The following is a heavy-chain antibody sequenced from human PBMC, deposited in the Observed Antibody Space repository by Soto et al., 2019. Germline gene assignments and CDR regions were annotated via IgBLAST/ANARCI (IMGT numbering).Heavy chain of an antibody. CDR1: GESFGYYY. Sequence: QVQLQQWGTGLLKPSETLSLTCGVYGESFGYYYLSWIRQPPGKGLAWIGEINHSGRTKYKSSLKSRGTISIDTSKTQFSLKLTSVTAADTAVYYCARWDYDFRDAFDIWGQGTMVTVSS. CDR2: INHSGRT. CDR3: ARWDYDFRDAFDI. V-gene: IGHV4-34*01. J-gene: IGHJ3*02. D-gene: IGHD3-3*01.